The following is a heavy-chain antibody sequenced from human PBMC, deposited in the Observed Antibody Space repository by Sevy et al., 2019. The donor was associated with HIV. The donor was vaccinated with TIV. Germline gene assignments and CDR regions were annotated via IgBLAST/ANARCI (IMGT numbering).Heavy chain of an antibody. V-gene: IGHV3-7*01. CDR1: GFTFSNYW. Sequence: GGSLRLSCAASGFTFSNYWMSWVRQAPGKGLEWVANIKQDGSEKYYVDSVKGRFTISRDNAKNSLYLQMNSLRAEDTAVYYCARPFRTDPFYYSGSGGYYYPSYFDYWGQGTLVTVSS. CDR2: IKQDGSEK. D-gene: IGHD3-22*01. CDR3: ARPFRTDPFYYSGSGGYYYPSYFDY. J-gene: IGHJ4*02.